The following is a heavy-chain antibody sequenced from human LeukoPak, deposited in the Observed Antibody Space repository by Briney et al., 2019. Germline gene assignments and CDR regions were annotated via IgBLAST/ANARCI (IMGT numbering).Heavy chain of an antibody. CDR2: ISSSSSYI. CDR3: ARDPLAVAGIGWFDY. J-gene: IGHJ4*02. CDR1: GFTFSSYS. D-gene: IGHD6-19*01. Sequence: GGSLRLSCAASGFTFSSYSMNWVRQAPGKGLEWVSSISSSSSYIYYADSVKGRFTISRDNAKNSLYLQMNSLRAEDTAVYYCARDPLAVAGIGWFDYWGQGTLVTVSS. V-gene: IGHV3-21*01.